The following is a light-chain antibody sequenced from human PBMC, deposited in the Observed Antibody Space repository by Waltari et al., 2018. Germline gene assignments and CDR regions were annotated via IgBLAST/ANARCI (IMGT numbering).Light chain of an antibody. CDR2: DAS. Sequence: EIGVTQSPGTVSLSPGERAPLSYRASPIVSRALARYQQKHGQAPRLLSYDASRRATCIPDRCSGSVSGTDFSLTITGLEPEDFAVYYCQHYVRLPATFGQGTKVGIK. J-gene: IGKJ1*01. CDR1: PIVSRA. CDR3: QHYVRLPAT. V-gene: IGKV3-20*01.